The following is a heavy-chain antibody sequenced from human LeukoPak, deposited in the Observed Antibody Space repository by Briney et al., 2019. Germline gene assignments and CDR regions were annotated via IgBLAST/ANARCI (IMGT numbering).Heavy chain of an antibody. CDR1: GNSTITNW. J-gene: IGHJ3*02. CDR2: IFPVDSDT. Sequence: GESLKISGKASGNSTITNWIGWVGQIPGKGRKWMELIFPVDSDTKYSPSFQGHVTISADKSMSTNYLQWSSLTASDTAMYYCATYCAGAETFDIWGQGTMVTVSS. CDR3: ATYCAGAETFDI. D-gene: IGHD1-26*01. V-gene: IGHV5-51*01.